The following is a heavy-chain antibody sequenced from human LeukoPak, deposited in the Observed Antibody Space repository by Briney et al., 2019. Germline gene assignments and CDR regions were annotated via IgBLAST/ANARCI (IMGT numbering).Heavy chain of an antibody. J-gene: IGHJ4*02. V-gene: IGHV5-51*01. CDR2: IYPGDSDT. D-gene: IGHD3-10*01. Sequence: GESLQISCKGSGYSFSTYWIGWGRQMPGKGLEGMGIIYPGDSDTIYSPSFQGQVTMSADKSSSTAYLQWSSLKASDTAIYYCATGMVRGVTYFDYWGQGTLVTVSS. CDR3: ATGMVRGVTYFDY. CDR1: GYSFSTYW.